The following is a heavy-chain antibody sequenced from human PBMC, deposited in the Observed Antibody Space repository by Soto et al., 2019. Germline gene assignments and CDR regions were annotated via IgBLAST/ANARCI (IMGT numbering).Heavy chain of an antibody. D-gene: IGHD3-16*01. J-gene: IGHJ4*02. V-gene: IGHV3-30-3*01. CDR1: GFTFSSHS. Sequence: QVQLVESGGGVVQPGMSLRLSCAASGFTFSSHSIQWVRQAPGKGLEWVAVISYDGNIKYYADSVRGRFTISRDNSKNTLYLQMNRLRPEDTAVYYCEREWSTAGDLDYWGQGTLVIVSS. CDR3: EREWSTAGDLDY. CDR2: ISYDGNIK.